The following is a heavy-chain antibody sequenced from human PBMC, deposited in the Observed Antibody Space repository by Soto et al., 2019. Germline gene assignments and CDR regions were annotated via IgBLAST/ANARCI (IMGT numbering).Heavy chain of an antibody. Sequence: GGSLRLSCAASGFTFSSYWMSWVRQAPGKGLEWVANIKQDGSEKWYVDSVKGRFTISRDNAKKSLYLQMNSLRVEDTAVYYCARGDYHDSSGPFSDAFDIWGQGTMVTVSS. CDR2: IKQDGSEK. V-gene: IGHV3-7*04. J-gene: IGHJ3*02. CDR3: ARGDYHDSSGPFSDAFDI. D-gene: IGHD3-22*01. CDR1: GFTFSSYW.